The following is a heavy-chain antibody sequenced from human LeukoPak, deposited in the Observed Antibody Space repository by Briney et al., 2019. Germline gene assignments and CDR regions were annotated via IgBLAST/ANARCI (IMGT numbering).Heavy chain of an antibody. J-gene: IGHJ4*02. CDR2: INWNGGST. V-gene: IGHV3-20*03. D-gene: IGHD6-6*01. CDR3: ARANGYSSSYGY. Sequence: WVRQAPGKGLEWVSGINWNGGSTGYADSVKGRFTISRDNAKNSLYLQMNSLRAEDTALYYCARANGYSSSYGYWGQGTLVTVSS.